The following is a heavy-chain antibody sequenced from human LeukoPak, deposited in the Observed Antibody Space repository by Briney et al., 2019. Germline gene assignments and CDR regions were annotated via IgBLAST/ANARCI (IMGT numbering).Heavy chain of an antibody. CDR1: GRTFSIYA. CDR3: ARDHHAPHHVGTSWLLGFDH. CDR2: IIPIFGTA. D-gene: IGHD2-2*01. J-gene: IGHJ5*02. Sequence: ASVRVSYKSCGRTFSIYAISWVRQAPGQGLEGMGGIIPIFGTANYAQKLQGRVTITTDESTSTAYMELSSLRSEDTAVYYCARDHHAPHHVGTSWLLGFDHWGQGTLVTVSS. V-gene: IGHV1-69*05.